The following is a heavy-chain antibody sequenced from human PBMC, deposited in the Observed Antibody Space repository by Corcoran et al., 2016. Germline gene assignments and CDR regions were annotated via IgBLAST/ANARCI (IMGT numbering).Heavy chain of an antibody. V-gene: IGHV3-48*02. CDR3: ARAEYTPDRVGAYFDY. CDR2: ISSSSSTI. Sequence: EVQLVESGGGLVQPGGSLRLSCAASGFNFSSYSMNLVRQTPGKGQAWVSYISSSSSTIYYADSVKGRFTSSRANAKNSLDRQMNSLRDEDTAVYYCARAEYTPDRVGAYFDYWGQGTLVTVSS. CDR1: GFNFSSYS. D-gene: IGHD1-26*01. J-gene: IGHJ4*02.